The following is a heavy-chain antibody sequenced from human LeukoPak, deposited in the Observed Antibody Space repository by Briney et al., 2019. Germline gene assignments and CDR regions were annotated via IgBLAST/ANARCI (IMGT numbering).Heavy chain of an antibody. CDR3: ARGLDDYGNRYYYMDV. Sequence: GASVKVSCKASGYTFTGYYMHWVRQAPGQGLEWMGWINPNSGGTNYAQKFQGRVTMTRDTSISTAYMELSRLRSDDTAVYYCARGLDDYGNRYYYMDVWGKGTTVTISS. J-gene: IGHJ6*03. V-gene: IGHV1-2*02. D-gene: IGHD4-17*01. CDR1: GYTFTGYY. CDR2: INPNSGGT.